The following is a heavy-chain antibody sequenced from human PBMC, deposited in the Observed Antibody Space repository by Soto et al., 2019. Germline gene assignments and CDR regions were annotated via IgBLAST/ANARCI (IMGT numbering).Heavy chain of an antibody. V-gene: IGHV1-18*01. J-gene: IGHJ4*02. CDR3: ARDDYGDFGRPGY. CDR2: ISAYNGDT. CDR1: GYTFTSYG. Sequence: QVQLVQSGAEVKKPGASVKVSCKASGYTFTSYGITWVRQAPGQGLEWMGWISAYNGDTNYAQKLQGRVTMNTDTSTNPAYMELRSLRSDDTAIYFCARDDYGDFGRPGYWGQGTLVTVSS. D-gene: IGHD4-17*01.